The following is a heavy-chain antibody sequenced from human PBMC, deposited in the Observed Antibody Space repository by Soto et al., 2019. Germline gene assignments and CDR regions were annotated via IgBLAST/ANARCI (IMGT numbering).Heavy chain of an antibody. CDR1: GGSFTSYI. V-gene: IGHV1-69*08. CDR3: SKCLVFVDHAYMDV. D-gene: IGHD2-21*01. CDR2: IIPIQGTA. Sequence: QVQLVQSGAEVKKPGSSVKVSCEASGGSFTSYIFTWVRQAPGQGLEWMGRIIPIQGTANYALKFQDRVTITADKSTNTAYMELRSLRPEDTVLYYCSKCLVFVDHAYMDVWGKGTTGTVAS. J-gene: IGHJ6*03.